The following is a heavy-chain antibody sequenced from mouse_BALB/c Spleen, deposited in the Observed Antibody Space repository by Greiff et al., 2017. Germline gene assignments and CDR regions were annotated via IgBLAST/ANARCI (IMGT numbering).Heavy chain of an antibody. CDR1: GYTFTSYW. Sequence: VQLQQSGAELAKPGASVKMSCKASGYTFTSYWMHWVKQRPGQGLEWIGYINPSTGYTEYNQKFKDKATLTADKSSSTAYMQLSSLTSEDSAVYYCAREGEATDYWGQGTSVTVSS. J-gene: IGHJ4*01. CDR2: INPSTGYT. CDR3: AREGEATDY. V-gene: IGHV1-7*01.